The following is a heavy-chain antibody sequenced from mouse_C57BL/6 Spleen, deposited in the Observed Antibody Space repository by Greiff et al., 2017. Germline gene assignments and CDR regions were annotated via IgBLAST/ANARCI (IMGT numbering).Heavy chain of an antibody. CDR1: GFTFTDYY. J-gene: IGHJ1*03. CDR3: ARYRRGPWCFDV. Sequence: EVKLVESGGGLVQPGGSLSLSCAASGFTFTDYYMSWVRQPPGKALEWLGFIRNKANGYTTEYSASVKGRFTISRDNSQSILYLQMNALRAEDSAAYYCARYRRGPWCFDVWGTGTTVTVSS. V-gene: IGHV7-3*01. CDR2: IRNKANGYTT.